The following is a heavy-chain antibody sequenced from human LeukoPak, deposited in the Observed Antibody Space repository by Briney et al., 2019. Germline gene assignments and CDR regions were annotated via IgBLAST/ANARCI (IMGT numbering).Heavy chain of an antibody. Sequence: GGSLRLSCAASGFTFSSYGMHWVRQAPGKGLEWVAVISYDGSNKYYADSVKGRFTISRDNSKNTLCLQMNSLRAEDTTVYYCAKANYYYGMDVWGQGTTVTVSS. J-gene: IGHJ6*02. V-gene: IGHV3-30*18. CDR2: ISYDGSNK. CDR1: GFTFSSYG. CDR3: AKANYYYGMDV.